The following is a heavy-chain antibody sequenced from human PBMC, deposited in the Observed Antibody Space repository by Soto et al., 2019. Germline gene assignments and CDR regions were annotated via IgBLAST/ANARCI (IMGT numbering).Heavy chain of an antibody. CDR1: GFTFSSYG. CDR2: IWYDGSNK. D-gene: IGHD3-10*01. Sequence: GGSLRLSCAASGFTFSSYGMHWVRQAPGKGLEWVAVIWYDGSNKYYADSVKGRFTISRDNSKNTLYLQMNSLRAEDTAVYYCARVRVRGVIDAFDIWGQGTMVTVSS. CDR3: ARVRVRGVIDAFDI. V-gene: IGHV3-33*01. J-gene: IGHJ3*02.